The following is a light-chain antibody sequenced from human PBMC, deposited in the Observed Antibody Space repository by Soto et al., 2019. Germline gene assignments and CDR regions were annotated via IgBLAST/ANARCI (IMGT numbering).Light chain of an antibody. Sequence: EIVLTQSTATLSLSPGERAALSCRASQSVGSHLAWYQQKPGQPPRLLIYDASNRATGIPSRFSGSGSGTDFTLTISSLEPEDFAIYYCQHRTNWPPVTFGQGTRLEIK. CDR1: QSVGSH. CDR3: QHRTNWPPVT. CDR2: DAS. J-gene: IGKJ5*01. V-gene: IGKV3-11*01.